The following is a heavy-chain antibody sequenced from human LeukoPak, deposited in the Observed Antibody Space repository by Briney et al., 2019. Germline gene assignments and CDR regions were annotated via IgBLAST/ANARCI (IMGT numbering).Heavy chain of an antibody. D-gene: IGHD2-21*02. V-gene: IGHV3-30-3*01. J-gene: IGHJ6*02. CDR3: ARDLEGDQAPFYYYYGMDV. CDR1: GFTFSSYA. Sequence: GGSLRLSCAASGFTFSSYAMHWVRQAPGKGLEWVAVISYDGSNKYYADSVKGRFTISRDNSKNTLYLQMNSLRAEDTAVYYCARDLEGDQAPFYYYYGMDVWGQGTTVTVSS. CDR2: ISYDGSNK.